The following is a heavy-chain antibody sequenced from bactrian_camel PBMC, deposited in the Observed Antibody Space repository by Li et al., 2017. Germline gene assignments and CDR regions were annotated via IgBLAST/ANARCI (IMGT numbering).Heavy chain of an antibody. CDR1: GFTFSTVA. V-gene: IGHV3S1*01. D-gene: IGHD3*01. CDR2: INTRSTST. CDR3: AKGFGSYSDRAMSN. J-gene: IGHJ3*01. Sequence: HVQLVESGGDLAQPGGSLRLSCAASGFTFSTVAMSWVRQVKGKGFEWVSTINTRSTSTYYADSVKGRFTISRDNTRNTLLLQLNGLKTEDTAMYYCAKGFGSYSDRAMSNRGQGTQVTVS.